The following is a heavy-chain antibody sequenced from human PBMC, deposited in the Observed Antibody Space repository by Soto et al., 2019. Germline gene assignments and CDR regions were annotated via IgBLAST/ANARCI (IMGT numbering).Heavy chain of an antibody. CDR2: IIPILGIA. Sequence: ASVKVSCKASGGPFRNDIITWVRQAPGQGLEWMGRIIPILGIANYAQKFQGRVTITADKSTSTAYMELSSLRSEDTAVYYCALLGSGFDYWGQGTLVTVSS. V-gene: IGHV1-69*02. J-gene: IGHJ4*02. CDR1: GGPFRNDI. CDR3: ALLGSGFDY. D-gene: IGHD3-10*01.